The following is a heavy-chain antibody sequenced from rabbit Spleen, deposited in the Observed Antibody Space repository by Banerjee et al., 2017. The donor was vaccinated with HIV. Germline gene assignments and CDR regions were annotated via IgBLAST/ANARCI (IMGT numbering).Heavy chain of an antibody. V-gene: IGHV1S40*01. CDR1: GFSFSNNYY. CDR2: IYTGDGTST. J-gene: IGHJ4*01. CDR3: ARLFAYAGYAGFGYATLDYFNL. D-gene: IGHD6-1*01. Sequence: QSLEESGGGLVQPEGSLTLTCTASGFSFSNNYYMCWVRQAPGKGLEWIGCIYTGDGTSTAYASWAKGRFTVSKTSSTTVTLQLSSLTAADTATYFCARLFAYAGYAGFGYATLDYFNLWGPGTLVTVS.